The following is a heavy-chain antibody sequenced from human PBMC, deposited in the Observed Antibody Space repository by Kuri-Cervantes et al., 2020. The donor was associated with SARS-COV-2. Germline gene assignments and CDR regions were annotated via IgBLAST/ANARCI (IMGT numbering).Heavy chain of an antibody. J-gene: IGHJ4*02. Sequence: ESLKISCTVSGGSISSSSYYWGWIRQPPGKGLEWIGSIYYSGSTYYNPSLKSRVTISVDTSKNQFSLKLSSVTAADTAVNYCARVRGAVRVYFDYWGQGTLVTVSS. D-gene: IGHD3-22*01. CDR1: GGSISSSSYY. CDR2: IYYSGST. V-gene: IGHV4-39*01. CDR3: ARVRGAVRVYFDY.